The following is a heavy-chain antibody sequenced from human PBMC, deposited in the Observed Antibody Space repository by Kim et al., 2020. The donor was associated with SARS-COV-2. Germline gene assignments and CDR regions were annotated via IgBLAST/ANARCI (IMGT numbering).Heavy chain of an antibody. CDR2: SGTT. D-gene: IGHD6-13*01. V-gene: IGHV1-8*01. CDR3: ARVVPGDY. Sequence: SGTTHYAQKYQGRVTMTRSTSVSTAYMERSSLGSEDTAVYYCARVVPGDYWGQGTLVTVSS. J-gene: IGHJ4*02.